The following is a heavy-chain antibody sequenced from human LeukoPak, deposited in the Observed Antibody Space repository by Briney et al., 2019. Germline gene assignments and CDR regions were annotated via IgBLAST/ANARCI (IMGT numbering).Heavy chain of an antibody. CDR1: GDSISSFY. Sequence: SETLSLTCTVSGDSISSFYWSWIRQPAGKGLELIGRIYAGGTYYNPSLKSRVTMSVDTSKNQFSLVLTSVTAADTAMYYCARGGAPTLDSWGQGTLVTVSS. J-gene: IGHJ4*02. CDR2: IYAGGT. CDR3: ARGGAPTLDS. V-gene: IGHV4-4*07.